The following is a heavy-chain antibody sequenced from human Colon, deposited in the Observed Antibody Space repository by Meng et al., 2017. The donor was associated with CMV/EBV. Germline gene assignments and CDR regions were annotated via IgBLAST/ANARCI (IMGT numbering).Heavy chain of an antibody. J-gene: IGHJ3*02. CDR2: VNPKNGGI. CDR3: ARAHNDYWTGYLDGFDI. V-gene: IGHV1-2*02. Sequence: ASVKVSCKSSGYSFTDYYVHWVRQAPGQGLEWMGWVNPKNGGIQYAQRFRGRVTMTRDTSTSTAFMELSSLRSDDTAVYYCARAHNDYWTGYLDGFDIWGQGTRVTVSS. D-gene: IGHD3/OR15-3a*01. CDR1: GYSFTDYY.